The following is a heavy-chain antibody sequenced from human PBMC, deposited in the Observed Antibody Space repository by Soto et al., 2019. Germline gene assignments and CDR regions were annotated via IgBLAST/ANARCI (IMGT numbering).Heavy chain of an antibody. J-gene: IGHJ4*02. Sequence: ASVKVSCKASGYTFTDYYMHWVRQSPGQGLEWMGWISSYNGVTHYALKFQGRVTMTRDTSINTASMELSRLRSDDSAMYYCARDRAHDSGSYYPYWGLGTLVTVSS. CDR1: GYTFTDYY. CDR2: ISSYNGVT. V-gene: IGHV1-2*02. CDR3: ARDRAHDSGSYYPY. D-gene: IGHD3-10*01.